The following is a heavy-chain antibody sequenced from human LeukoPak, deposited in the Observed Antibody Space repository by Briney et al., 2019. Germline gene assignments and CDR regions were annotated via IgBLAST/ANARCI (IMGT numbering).Heavy chain of an antibody. V-gene: IGHV3-30-3*01. Sequence: GGSLRLSCAASGFTFSGYAMRWVRQAPGKGLEWVAVISYDGSNKYYADSVRSRFTISRDNSKNTLHLQMNSLRDEDTAVYYCARSFGRGKYFYYFDFWGQGTLVTVSS. J-gene: IGHJ4*02. D-gene: IGHD1-26*01. CDR1: GFTFSGYA. CDR3: ARSFGRGKYFYYFDF. CDR2: ISYDGSNK.